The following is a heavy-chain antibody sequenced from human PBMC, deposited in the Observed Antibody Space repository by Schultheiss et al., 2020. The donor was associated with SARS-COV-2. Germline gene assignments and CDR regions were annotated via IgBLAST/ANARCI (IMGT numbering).Heavy chain of an antibody. CDR1: GFTVSSNY. V-gene: IGHV3-74*03. J-gene: IGHJ6*03. D-gene: IGHD6-19*01. CDR3: AKSGYSSGWWDYYYYYMDV. CDR2: IKTDGSST. Sequence: GGSLRLSCAASGFTVSSNYMSWVRQAPGKGLVWVSRIKTDGSSTTYADSVKGRFTISRDNAKNSLYLQMNSLRAEDTAVYYCAKSGYSSGWWDYYYYYMDVWGKGTTVTVSS.